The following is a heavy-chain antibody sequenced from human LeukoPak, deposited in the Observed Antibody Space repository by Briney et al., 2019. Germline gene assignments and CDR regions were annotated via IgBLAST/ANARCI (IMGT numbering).Heavy chain of an antibody. J-gene: IGHJ6*03. Sequence: ASVKVSCKASGYTFTGYYMHWVRQAPGQGLEWMGWINPNSGGTNYTQKFQGRVTMTRDTSISTAYMELSRLRSDDTAVYYCAREGAAPMYYYYMDVWGKGTTVTVSS. D-gene: IGHD2-2*01. CDR3: AREGAAPMYYYYMDV. CDR1: GYTFTGYY. CDR2: INPNSGGT. V-gene: IGHV1-2*02.